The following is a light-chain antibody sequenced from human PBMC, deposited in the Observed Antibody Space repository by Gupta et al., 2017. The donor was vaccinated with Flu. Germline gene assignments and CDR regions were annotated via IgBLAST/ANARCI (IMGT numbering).Light chain of an antibody. CDR2: DVT. J-gene: IGLJ1*01. V-gene: IGLV2-11*01. CDR3: SSHAGRVTWV. CDR1: SNDVGGYDR. Sequence: QSAPTQPRSVSGSPGQSVTISCTGTSNDVGGYDRVSWYKQRPGKAPKPILYDVTERPSGVPDRFSGSKSGNTASLTISGLQADDEADYYCSSHAGRVTWVFGTGTTVTVL.